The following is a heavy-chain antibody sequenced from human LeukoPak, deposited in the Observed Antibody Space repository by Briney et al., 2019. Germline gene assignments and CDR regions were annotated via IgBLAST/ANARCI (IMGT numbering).Heavy chain of an antibody. CDR1: GFTFSSYG. CDR3: ARRSPGTHGLDY. D-gene: IGHD3-10*01. J-gene: IGHJ4*02. V-gene: IGHV3-33*01. CDR2: IWSDGSEK. Sequence: GGSLRLSCVASGFTFSSYGMHWVRQAPGKGLEWEAVIWSDGSEKYYADSVKGRFIISRDNSKNTLYLQMNSLSADDTAVYFCARRSPGTHGLDYWGQGTLVPVSS.